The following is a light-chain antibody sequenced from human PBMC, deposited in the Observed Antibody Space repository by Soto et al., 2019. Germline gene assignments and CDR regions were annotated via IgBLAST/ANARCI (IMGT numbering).Light chain of an antibody. Sequence: AMSXXPGEXTTFXXGXSQSVSSYLNWYQQKPGKAPKLLIYAASSLQSGVPSRFSGSGSGTDFTLTISSLQPEDFATYYCQQSYSTLTWTFGQGT. V-gene: IGKV1-39*01. CDR1: QSVSSY. CDR3: QQSYSTLTWT. J-gene: IGKJ1*01. CDR2: AAS.